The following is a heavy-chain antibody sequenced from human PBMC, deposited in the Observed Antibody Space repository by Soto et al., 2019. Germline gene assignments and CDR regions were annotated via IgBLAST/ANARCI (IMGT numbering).Heavy chain of an antibody. V-gene: IGHV3-48*02. CDR3: AREAALTYYDFWSGYYNDAFDI. J-gene: IGHJ3*02. CDR2: ISSSSSTI. Sequence: GGSLRLSCAASGFTFSSYSMNWVRQAPGKGLEWVSYISSSSSTIYYADSVKGRFTISRDNAKNSLYLQMNSLRDEDKAVYYCAREAALTYYDFWSGYYNDAFDIWGQGTMVTVSS. CDR1: GFTFSSYS. D-gene: IGHD3-3*01.